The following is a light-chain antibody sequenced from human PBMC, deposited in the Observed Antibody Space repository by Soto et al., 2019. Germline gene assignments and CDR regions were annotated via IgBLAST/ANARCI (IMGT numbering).Light chain of an antibody. J-gene: IGKJ2*01. V-gene: IGKV4-1*01. Sequence: DIVLTQSPDSLAVSLGERATINCKSSQSVLYSPHNNNYLAWYQQKPGQPPKLLIYWASTRQSGVPDRFSGSGSGTDFPLTISSLQAEDVAVYYCQQYYSIPYTFGQGTKLEIK. CDR2: WAS. CDR1: QSVLYSPHNNNY. CDR3: QQYYSIPYT.